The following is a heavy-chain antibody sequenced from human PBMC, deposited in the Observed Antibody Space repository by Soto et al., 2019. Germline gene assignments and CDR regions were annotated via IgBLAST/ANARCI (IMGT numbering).Heavy chain of an antibody. Sequence: PSETLSLTCTVSGGSISSYYWSWIRQPPGKGLEWIGYIYYSGSTNYNPSLKSRVTISVDTSKNQFSLKLSSVTAADTAVYYCAAMVRGVTENWFDPWGQGTLVTVSS. D-gene: IGHD3-10*01. CDR1: GGSISSYY. V-gene: IGHV4-59*01. CDR3: AAMVRGVTENWFDP. CDR2: IYYSGST. J-gene: IGHJ5*02.